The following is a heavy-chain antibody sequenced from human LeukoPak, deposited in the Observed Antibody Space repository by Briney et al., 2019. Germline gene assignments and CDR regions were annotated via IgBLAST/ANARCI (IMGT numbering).Heavy chain of an antibody. CDR1: GGSFSGNY. J-gene: IGHJ3*02. D-gene: IGHD4-23*01. CDR2: INHSGST. CDR3: ASQDPYGGNVYCAFDI. V-gene: IGHV4-34*01. Sequence: SETLSLTCAVYGGSFSGNYWSWIRQSPGKGLEWIGEINHSGSTNYNPSLKSRVTMSVDTSKNQFSLKLSSVTAADTAVYYCASQDPYGGNVYCAFDIWGQGTMVTASS.